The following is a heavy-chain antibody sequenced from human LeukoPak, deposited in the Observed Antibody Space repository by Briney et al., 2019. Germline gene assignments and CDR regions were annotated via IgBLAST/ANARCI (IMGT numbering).Heavy chain of an antibody. Sequence: SETLSLTCTVSGGSVTSGSYYWSWIRQPPGKGLEWIGYIYYSGSTNYNPSLKSRVTISVDTSKNQFSLKLSSVTAADTAVYYCARGVSYYDSSGYYNEYFQHWGQGTLVTVSS. CDR2: IYYSGST. D-gene: IGHD3-22*01. V-gene: IGHV4-61*01. CDR1: GGSVTSGSYY. CDR3: ARGVSYYDSSGYYNEYFQH. J-gene: IGHJ1*01.